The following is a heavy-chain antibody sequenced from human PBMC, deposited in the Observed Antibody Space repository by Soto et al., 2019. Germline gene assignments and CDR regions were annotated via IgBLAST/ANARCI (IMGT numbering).Heavy chain of an antibody. CDR2: SIPLFGIT. CDR1: GGTFSSHG. Sequence: QVQLVQSGAEVKKPGSSVKVSCKASGGTFSSHGFNWVRQAPGQGLEWIGGSIPLFGITNHTQKFQDRITITADASTTTAYMELRGLRSDDTAVYYCASDRAYGLVNWGQGTLITVSS. J-gene: IGHJ4*02. V-gene: IGHV1-69*12. D-gene: IGHD2-21*01. CDR3: ASDRAYGLVN.